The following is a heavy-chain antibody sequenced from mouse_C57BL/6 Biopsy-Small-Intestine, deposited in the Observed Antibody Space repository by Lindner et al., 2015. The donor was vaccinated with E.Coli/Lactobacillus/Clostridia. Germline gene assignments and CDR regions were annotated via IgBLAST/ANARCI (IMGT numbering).Heavy chain of an antibody. V-gene: IGHV1-82*01. D-gene: IGHD2-4*01. CDR2: IYPGDGDT. J-gene: IGHJ3*01. CDR3: ARDYDGFAY. CDR1: GYAFSSSW. Sequence: VQLQESGPELVKPGASVKISCKASGYAFSSSWMNWVKQRPGKGLEWIGRIYPGDGDTNYNGKFKGKATLTADKSSGTAYMQLSSLTSEDSAVYFCARDYDGFAYWGQGTLVTVSA.